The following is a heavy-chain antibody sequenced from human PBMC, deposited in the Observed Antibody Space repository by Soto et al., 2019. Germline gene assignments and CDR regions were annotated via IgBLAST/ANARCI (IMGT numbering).Heavy chain of an antibody. D-gene: IGHD3-9*01. V-gene: IGHV4-61*03. Sequence: SETLSLTCVVSGGSVTTNAYYWTWIRQSPGKGLEWIGYIHDNGPTYYNPSLKSRVIMSRDMSDNNISLKLSSVAIADTAVYYCARLPDIFGWPFDYWGQGTLVTV. CDR3: ARLPDIFGWPFDY. J-gene: IGHJ4*02. CDR1: GGSVTTNAYY. CDR2: IHDNGPT.